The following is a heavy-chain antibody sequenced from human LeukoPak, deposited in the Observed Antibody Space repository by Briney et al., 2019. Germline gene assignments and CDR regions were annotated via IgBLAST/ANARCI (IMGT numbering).Heavy chain of an antibody. Sequence: SETLSLNCTVSGVSISSSSYYWGWIRQPPGNGLVWIGSIYYSGSTYYNPSLKSRVTISVDTSKNQFSLKLSSVPAADTAVYYCARGVTMIVVVIHDWYFDLWGRGTLVTVSS. CDR2: IYYSGST. V-gene: IGHV4-39*01. D-gene: IGHD3-22*01. J-gene: IGHJ2*01. CDR1: GVSISSSSYY. CDR3: ARGVTMIVVVIHDWYFDL.